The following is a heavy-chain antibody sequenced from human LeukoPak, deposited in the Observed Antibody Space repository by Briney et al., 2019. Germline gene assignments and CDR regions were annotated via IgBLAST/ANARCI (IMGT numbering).Heavy chain of an antibody. J-gene: IGHJ4*02. CDR2: INHSGST. CDR3: ARGVVSSSYFDY. Sequence: PSETLSFTCAVYGGSFSGYYWSWIRQPPGKGLEWIGEINHSGSTNYNPSLKSRVTISVDTSKNQFSLKLSSVTAADTAVYYCARGVVSSSYFDYWGQGTLVTVSS. D-gene: IGHD6-13*01. CDR1: GGSFSGYY. V-gene: IGHV4-34*01.